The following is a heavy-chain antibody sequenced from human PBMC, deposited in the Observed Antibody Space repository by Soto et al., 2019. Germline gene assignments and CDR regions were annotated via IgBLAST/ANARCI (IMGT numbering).Heavy chain of an antibody. V-gene: IGHV4-34*01. CDR2: INHSGST. CDR3: ASRPYCSSTSCYNWFDY. CDR1: GGSFSGYY. J-gene: IGHJ5*01. D-gene: IGHD2-2*01. Sequence: PSETLSLTCAVYGGSFSGYYWSWIRQPPGKGLEWIGEINHSGSTNYNPSLKSRVTISVDTSKNQFSLKLSSVTAADTAVYYCASRPYCSSTSCYNWFDYWGQGTLVTVSS.